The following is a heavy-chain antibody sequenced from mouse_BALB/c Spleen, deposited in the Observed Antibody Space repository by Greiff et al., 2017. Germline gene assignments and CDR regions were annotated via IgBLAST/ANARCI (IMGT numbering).Heavy chain of an antibody. V-gene: IGHV14-4*02. CDR3: NSDSSGSAGFAY. Sequence: EVQLQQSGAELVRSGASVKLSCTASGFNIKDYYMHWVKQRPEQGLEWIGWIDPENGDTEYAPKFQGKATMTADTSSNTAYLQLSSLTSEDTAVYYCNSDSSGSAGFAYWGQGTLVTVSA. J-gene: IGHJ3*01. D-gene: IGHD3-2*01. CDR2: IDPENGDT. CDR1: GFNIKDYY.